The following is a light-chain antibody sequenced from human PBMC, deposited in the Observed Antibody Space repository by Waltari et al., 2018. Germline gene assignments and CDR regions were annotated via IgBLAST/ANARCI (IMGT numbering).Light chain of an antibody. CDR2: LGS. CDR3: MHSLKTPLT. Sequence: EIVMTQSPLSLPVTPGEPASISCRSSQSLLHGNGYNYLEWYLQKPGQSPQLLIYLGSTRASGVPDRFSGSGSGTDFTLKISRVEAEDVGVYYCMHSLKTPLTFGQGTKVDIK. J-gene: IGKJ1*01. V-gene: IGKV2-28*01. CDR1: QSLLHGNGYNY.